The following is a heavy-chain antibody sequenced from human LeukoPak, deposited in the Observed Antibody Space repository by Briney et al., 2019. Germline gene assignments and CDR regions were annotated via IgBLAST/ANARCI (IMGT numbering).Heavy chain of an antibody. CDR2: INWNGGRA. J-gene: IGHJ1*01. D-gene: IGHD1-26*01. CDR1: GFTFDDYG. CDR3: ARDRGGSYMYFQH. V-gene: IGHV3-20*04. Sequence: GGSLRLSCAASGFTFDDYGMSWVRQAPGKGLEWVSGINWNGGRAGHADSVKGRFTISRGNAKNSLFLQMNSLRAEDTALYYCARDRGGSYMYFQHWGQGTLVTVSS.